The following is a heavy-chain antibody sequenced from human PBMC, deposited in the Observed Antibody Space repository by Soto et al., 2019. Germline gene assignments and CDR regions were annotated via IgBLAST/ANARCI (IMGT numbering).Heavy chain of an antibody. Sequence: QVQLVESGGGVVQPGRSLRLSCAASGFTFSTYGMYWVRQAPGKGLEWVAVISYDGSNKYYADSVKGRFTISRDNFKNTLYLQMRGLRGEDTAVYYCAKSYSSGWYWDRYGMDVWGQGTTVTVSS. J-gene: IGHJ6*02. CDR1: GFTFSTYG. V-gene: IGHV3-30*18. D-gene: IGHD6-19*01. CDR2: ISYDGSNK. CDR3: AKSYSSGWYWDRYGMDV.